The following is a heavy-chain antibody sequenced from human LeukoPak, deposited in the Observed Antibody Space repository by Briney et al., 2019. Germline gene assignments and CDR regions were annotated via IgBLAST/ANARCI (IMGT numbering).Heavy chain of an antibody. Sequence: GGSLRLSCAASGFTFSSYAMHWVRQAPGKGLEYVSAISSNGGSTYYANSVKGRFTISRDNSKNTLYLQMGSLRAEDMAVYYCARDGGSSYANRFWFDPWGQGTLVTVSS. CDR2: ISSNGGST. V-gene: IGHV3-64*01. D-gene: IGHD5-18*01. J-gene: IGHJ5*02. CDR3: ARDGGSSYANRFWFDP. CDR1: GFTFSSYA.